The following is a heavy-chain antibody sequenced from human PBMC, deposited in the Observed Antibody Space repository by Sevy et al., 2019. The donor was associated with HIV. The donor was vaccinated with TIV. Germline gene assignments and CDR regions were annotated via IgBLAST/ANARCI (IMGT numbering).Heavy chain of an antibody. CDR1: GYSFSSYW. Sequence: GESLKISCKASGYSFSSYWFGWVRQMPGKGLEWMGIIYPGDSDTRYSLSFQGQVTISVDKSFSTANLQWSSLKASDTAIYYCARGARGTLPSFYYYGFDVWGQGTTVTVS. J-gene: IGHJ6*02. V-gene: IGHV5-51*01. CDR3: ARGARGTLPSFYYYGFDV. D-gene: IGHD1-1*01. CDR2: IYPGDSDT.